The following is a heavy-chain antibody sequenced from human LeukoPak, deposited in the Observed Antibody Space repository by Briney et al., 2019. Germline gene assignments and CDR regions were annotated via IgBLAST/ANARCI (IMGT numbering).Heavy chain of an antibody. CDR3: ASCYYASGSYYTNDY. V-gene: IGHV4-39*01. Sequence: SETLSLTCTVSGGSISSSSYYWGWIRQPPGKGLEWIGSIYYSGRTYYNPSLKSRVTMSVDTSKKQFSLKLSSVTAADTAVYYCASCYYASGSYYTNDYWSQGTPVTVSS. CDR2: IYYSGRT. J-gene: IGHJ4*02. D-gene: IGHD3-10*01. CDR1: GGSISSSSYY.